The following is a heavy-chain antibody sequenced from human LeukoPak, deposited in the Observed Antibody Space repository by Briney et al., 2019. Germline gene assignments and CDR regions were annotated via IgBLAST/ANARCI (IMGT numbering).Heavy chain of an antibody. V-gene: IGHV1-69*05. D-gene: IGHD1-26*01. CDR1: GGTFSSYA. J-gene: IGHJ5*02. Sequence: SVKVSCKASGGTFSSYAISWVRQAPGQGLEWMRGIIPIFGTANYAQKFQGRVTITTDESTSTAYMELSSLRSEDTAVYYCARMLSGSYYSWFDPWGQGTLVTVSS. CDR2: IIPIFGTA. CDR3: ARMLSGSYYSWFDP.